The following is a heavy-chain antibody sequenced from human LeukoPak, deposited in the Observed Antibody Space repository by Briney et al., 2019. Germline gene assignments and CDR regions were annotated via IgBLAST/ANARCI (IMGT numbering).Heavy chain of an antibody. V-gene: IGHV3-11*01. Sequence: GGSLRLSCAASEFTFNDYYMSWIRQAPGKGLEWISYISGSSSIIYYADSVKGRFTISRDNAKNSLYLQMNSLRAEDTALYYCARCRHSYDSSGFPHYWGQGTLVTVSS. J-gene: IGHJ4*02. CDR3: ARCRHSYDSSGFPHY. D-gene: IGHD3-22*01. CDR2: ISGSSSII. CDR1: EFTFNDYY.